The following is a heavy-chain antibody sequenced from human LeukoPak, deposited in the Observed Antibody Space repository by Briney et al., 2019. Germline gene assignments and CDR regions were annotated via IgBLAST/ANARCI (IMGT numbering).Heavy chain of an antibody. D-gene: IGHD3-3*01. CDR2: ITNRGDST. CDR1: GFTFIDSP. V-gene: IGHV3-23*01. Sequence: GGSLRLSCSASGFTFIDSPMSWVRQAPGKGLEWVSSITNRGDSTSYADSVKGRFTISRDNSKNTLYMQMNSLRAEDTAVYHCEKVLRFYSYGIEVCGQGPTVTVSS. CDR3: EKVLRFYSYGIEV. J-gene: IGHJ6*01.